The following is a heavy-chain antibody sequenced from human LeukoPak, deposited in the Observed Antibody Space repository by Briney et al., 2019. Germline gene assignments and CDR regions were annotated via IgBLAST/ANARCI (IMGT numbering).Heavy chain of an antibody. V-gene: IGHV3-7*03. CDR3: VRGGWELDY. D-gene: IGHD4-23*01. CDR2: IKEDGTDK. CDR1: GFTVRDFW. Sequence: GGSLRLSCAASGFTVRDFWMAWFRQAQGKGLEWVAHIKEDGTDKYYADSVRGRFTIFKDDDRNSLSLQMNSLRVEDTAVYYCVRGGWELDYWGQGTLVTVAS. J-gene: IGHJ4*02.